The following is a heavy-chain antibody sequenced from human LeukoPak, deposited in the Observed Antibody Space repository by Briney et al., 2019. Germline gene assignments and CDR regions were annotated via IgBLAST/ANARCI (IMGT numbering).Heavy chain of an antibody. J-gene: IGHJ6*03. V-gene: IGHV4-61*02. CDR3: ASMVRGVIITDYYYYYMDV. D-gene: IGHD3-10*01. CDR2: IYTSGST. CDR1: GGSTSSGSYY. Sequence: SETLSLTCTVSGGSTSSGSYYWSWIRQPAGKELEWIGRIYTSGSTNYNPSLKSRVTISVDTSKNQFSLKLSSVTAADTAVYYCASMVRGVIITDYYYYYMDVWGKGTTVTVSS.